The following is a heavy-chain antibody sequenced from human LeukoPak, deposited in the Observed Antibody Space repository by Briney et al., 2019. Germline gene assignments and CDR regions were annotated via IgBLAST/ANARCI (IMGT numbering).Heavy chain of an antibody. CDR3: ARDRGIYYYDSSGRDYYYYYMDV. D-gene: IGHD3-22*01. Sequence: ASVKVSRKASGGTFSSYAISWVRQAPGQGLEWMGGIIPIFGTANYAQKFQGRVTITTDESTSTAYMELSSLRSEDTAVYYCARDRGIYYYDSSGRDYYYYYMDVWGKGTTVTVSS. V-gene: IGHV1-69*05. CDR2: IIPIFGTA. J-gene: IGHJ6*03. CDR1: GGTFSSYA.